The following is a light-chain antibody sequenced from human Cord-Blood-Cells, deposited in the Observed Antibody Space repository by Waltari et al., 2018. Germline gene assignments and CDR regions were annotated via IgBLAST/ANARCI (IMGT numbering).Light chain of an antibody. CDR2: DVS. CDR1: SSDVGGYNY. Sequence: QSALTQPRAVSGSPGQSVTISCTGTSSDVGGYNYVSWYQQHPGTAPKLMIYDVSKRPSGVPDRFSGSKSGNTVSLTISGLQAEDEADYYCCSYAGSYTYVFGTGTKVTVL. CDR3: CSYAGSYTYV. V-gene: IGLV2-11*01. J-gene: IGLJ1*01.